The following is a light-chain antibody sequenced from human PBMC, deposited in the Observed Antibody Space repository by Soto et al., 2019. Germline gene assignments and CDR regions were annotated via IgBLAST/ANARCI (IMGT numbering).Light chain of an antibody. CDR2: EGT. J-gene: IGLJ2*01. CDR1: SSDVGTYNL. CDR3: CSYAGSDTML. Sequence: QSVLTQPASVSGSPGQSITISCTGTSSDVGTYNLVSWFQQHPGEAPKLMIYEGTKRPSGVSNRFSGSKSGNTASLTISGLQAEDEAHYYCCSYAGSDTMLFGGGTKGTVL. V-gene: IGLV2-23*01.